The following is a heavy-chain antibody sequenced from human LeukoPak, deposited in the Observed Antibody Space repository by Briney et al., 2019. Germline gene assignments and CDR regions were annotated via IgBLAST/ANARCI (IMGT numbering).Heavy chain of an antibody. V-gene: IGHV3-66*01. Sequence: GGSLRLSCAASGFTVSSSYMSWVRQVPGKGLEWVSVIYSGGTTYYADSVKGRFTISRDNSKNTLYLQMNSLRAEDTAVYYCVRDWDGSYSSWFDPWGQGTLVTVSS. J-gene: IGHJ5*02. CDR2: IYSGGTT. CDR1: GFTVSSSY. D-gene: IGHD5-24*01. CDR3: VRDWDGSYSSWFDP.